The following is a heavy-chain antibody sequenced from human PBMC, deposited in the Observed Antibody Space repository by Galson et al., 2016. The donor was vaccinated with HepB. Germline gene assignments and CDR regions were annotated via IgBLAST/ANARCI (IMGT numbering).Heavy chain of an antibody. CDR2: IWYDGSNK. CDR3: ARAGVRFLEWLAPPPYYFDY. Sequence: SLRLSCAASGFTFSSYGMHWVRQAPGKGLEWVAVIWYDGSNKYYADSVKGRFTISRDNSKNTLYLQMNSLRAEDTAVYYCARAGVRFLEWLAPPPYYFDYWGQGTLVPVSS. V-gene: IGHV3-33*01. D-gene: IGHD3-3*01. J-gene: IGHJ4*02. CDR1: GFTFSSYG.